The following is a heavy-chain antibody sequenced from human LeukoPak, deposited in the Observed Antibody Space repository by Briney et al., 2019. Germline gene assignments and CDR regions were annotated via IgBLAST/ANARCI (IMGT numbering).Heavy chain of an antibody. CDR3: ARVVAYDSTGYYLYYFDY. D-gene: IGHD3-22*01. CDR2: IHYSGDT. V-gene: IGHV4-31*03. CDR1: GGSISSGGYY. J-gene: IGHJ4*02. Sequence: PSETLSLTCTVSGGSISSGGYYWSWLRQHPGKGLEWIGYIHYSGDTYYSPSLKSRLTISVDTSKNQFSLRLSSVTAADTAVYYCARVVAYDSTGYYLYYFDYWGQGTLVTVAA.